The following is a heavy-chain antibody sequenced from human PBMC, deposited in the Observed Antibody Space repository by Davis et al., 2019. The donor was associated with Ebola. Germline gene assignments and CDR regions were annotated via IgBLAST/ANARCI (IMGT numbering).Heavy chain of an antibody. CDR3: ARAQSYGPVLNYFDY. CDR1: GFSLSTSGMC. D-gene: IGHD5-18*01. Sequence: SGPTLVKPTQTLTLTCTFSGFSLSTSGMCVSWIRQPPGKALEWLALIDWDDDKYYSTSLKTRLTISKDTSKNQVVLTMTNMDPVDTATYYCARAQSYGPVLNYFDYWGQGTLVTVSS. V-gene: IGHV2-70*01. J-gene: IGHJ4*02. CDR2: IDWDDDK.